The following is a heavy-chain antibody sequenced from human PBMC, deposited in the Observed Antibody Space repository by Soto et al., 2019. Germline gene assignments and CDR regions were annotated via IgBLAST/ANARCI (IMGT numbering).Heavy chain of an antibody. J-gene: IGHJ3*02. V-gene: IGHV4-59*08. CDR2: IYHSGNT. CDR3: ARPYRSGWYGGAFHM. CDR1: GDSINSYD. Sequence: PSEALSLTCTVSGDSINSYDWNWIRQPPGKGLEWIGYIYHSGNTKYNPSLKSRVTISVDTSKNQFSLKLSSVTAAATAVYYCARPYRSGWYGGAFHMWGQGTKVT. D-gene: IGHD6-19*01.